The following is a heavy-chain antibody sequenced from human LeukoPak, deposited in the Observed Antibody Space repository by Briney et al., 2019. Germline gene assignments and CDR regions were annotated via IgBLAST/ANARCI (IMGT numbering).Heavy chain of an antibody. Sequence: GESLKISWKCSGYSFTSYWIGWLRRTPGKGLEGMGIIYPGDSDTRYSPSFQGQVTISADKSNSTAYLQRRSLKASHTAMYSCARSPAPPYYDFWSGFGYYYXGMDVWGQGTTVTVSS. CDR2: IYPGDSDT. CDR3: ARSPAPPYYDFWSGFGYYYXGMDV. V-gene: IGHV5-51*01. CDR1: GYSFTSYW. D-gene: IGHD3-3*01. J-gene: IGHJ6*02.